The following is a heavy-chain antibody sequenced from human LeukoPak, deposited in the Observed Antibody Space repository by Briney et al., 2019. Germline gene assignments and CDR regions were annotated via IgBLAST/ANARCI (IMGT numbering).Heavy chain of an antibody. D-gene: IGHD3-10*01. V-gene: IGHV3-11*01. CDR1: GFTLSDYY. CDR3: ASTGGSYYKIRYFDY. CDR2: ISSSGSTI. J-gene: IGHJ4*02. Sequence: GGSLRLSCAASGFTLSDYYMSWIRQPPGKGLEWVSYISSSGSTIYNADSVKGRFTISRDNAKNSLYLQMNSLRAEDTAVYYCASTGGSYYKIRYFDYWGQGTLVTVSS.